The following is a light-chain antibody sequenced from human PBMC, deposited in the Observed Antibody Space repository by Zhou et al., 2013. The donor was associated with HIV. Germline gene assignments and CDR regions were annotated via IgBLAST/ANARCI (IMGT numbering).Light chain of an antibody. J-gene: IGKJ1*01. V-gene: IGKV2-28*01. Sequence: DIVMTQSPLSLPVTPGEPASISCRSSQSLLYNGYNYLDWYLQKPGQSPQLLIYLGSNRASGVPDRFSGSGSGTDFTLKISRVEAEDVGIYYCMQALQAPRTFGQGTKVEIK. CDR1: QSLLYNGYNY. CDR3: MQALQAPRT. CDR2: LGS.